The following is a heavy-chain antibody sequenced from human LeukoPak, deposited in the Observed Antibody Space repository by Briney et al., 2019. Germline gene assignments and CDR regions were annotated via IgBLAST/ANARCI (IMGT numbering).Heavy chain of an antibody. V-gene: IGHV3-20*01. Sequence: PGGSLRLSCAASGSTFDDYGMSWVRQAPGKGLEWVSGINWNGGSTGYADSVKGRFTISRDNAKNSLYLQMNSLRAEDTASYHCARGMGATDLTLYFDYWGQGTLVTVSS. CDR2: INWNGGST. J-gene: IGHJ4*02. CDR3: ARGMGATDLTLYFDY. CDR1: GSTFDDYG. D-gene: IGHD1-26*01.